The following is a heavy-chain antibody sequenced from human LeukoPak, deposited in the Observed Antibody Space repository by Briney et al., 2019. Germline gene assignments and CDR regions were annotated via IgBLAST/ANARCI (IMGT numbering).Heavy chain of an antibody. CDR3: ARHGTISSESYFDY. D-gene: IGHD1-14*01. CDR2: IHNSGRT. CDR1: GGSVSSYY. V-gene: IGHV4-59*08. Sequence: PPETVSLTCSVSGGSVSSYYWSWIRQSPGKGLEWIGYIHNSGRTNYNPSLKSRVTGFVDTSKNQVSLRLSSVTAADTAVYYCARHGTISSESYFDYWGQGALVTVSS. J-gene: IGHJ4*02.